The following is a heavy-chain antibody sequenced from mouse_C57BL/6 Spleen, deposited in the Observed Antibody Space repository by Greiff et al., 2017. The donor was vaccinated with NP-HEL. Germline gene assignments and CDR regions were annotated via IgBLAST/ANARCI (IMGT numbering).Heavy chain of an antibody. Sequence: EVHLVESGGGLVKPGGSLKLSCAASGFTFSDYGMHWVRQAPEKGLEWVAYISSGSSTIYYADTVKGRFTISRDNAKNTLFLQMTSLRSEDTAMYYCARPSIYGSSYFDYWGQGTTLTVSS. CDR1: GFTFSDYG. J-gene: IGHJ2*01. CDR2: ISSGSSTI. D-gene: IGHD1-1*01. V-gene: IGHV5-17*01. CDR3: ARPSIYGSSYFDY.